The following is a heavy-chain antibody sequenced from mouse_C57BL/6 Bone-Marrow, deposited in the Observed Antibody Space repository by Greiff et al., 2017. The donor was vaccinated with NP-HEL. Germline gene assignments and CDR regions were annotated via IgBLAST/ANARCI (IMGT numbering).Heavy chain of an antibody. CDR2: ISYDGSN. V-gene: IGHV3-6*01. D-gene: IGHD2-4*01. J-gene: IGHJ3*01. Sequence: ESGPGLVKPSQSLSLTCSVTGYSITSGYYWNWIRQFPGNKLEWMGYISYDGSNNYNPSLKNRISITRDTSKNQFFLKLNSVTTEDTATYYCASGGYDYDLPWFAYWGQGTLVTVSA. CDR1: GYSITSGYY. CDR3: ASGGYDYDLPWFAY.